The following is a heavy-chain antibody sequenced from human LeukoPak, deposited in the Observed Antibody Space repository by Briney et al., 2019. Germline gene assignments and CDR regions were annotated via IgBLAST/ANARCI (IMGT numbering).Heavy chain of an antibody. J-gene: IGHJ2*01. V-gene: IGHV4-4*02. CDR3: ARDLHGGNSFTSDWYFDL. CDR2: ISHSGST. Sequence: SETLSLTCAVSGGSISISNSNWWSWVRQPPGKGLEWIGEISHSGSTNYNPSLKSLVTISVDKSKNQFSLKFSSVTAADTAVYYCARDLHGGNSFTSDWYFDLWGRGTLVTVSS. CDR1: GGSISISNSNW. D-gene: IGHD4-23*01.